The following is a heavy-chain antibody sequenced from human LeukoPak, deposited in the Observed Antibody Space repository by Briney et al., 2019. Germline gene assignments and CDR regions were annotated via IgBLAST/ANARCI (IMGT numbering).Heavy chain of an antibody. V-gene: IGHV3-53*01. J-gene: IGHJ6*04. CDR3: ARDGGSSTMEPTRGYSYYGMGV. CDR2: TYSDGST. Sequence: GGSLRDSPADSGFTVCRNNVSCVRQAPGKGLEWVSLTYSDGSTSYTDSVKGRFTISRDNSKNTLSLQLNSLRAEYTAVYYCARDGGSSTMEPTRGYSYYGMGVWARGHTLTVSS. CDR1: GFTVCRNN. D-gene: IGHD1-1*01.